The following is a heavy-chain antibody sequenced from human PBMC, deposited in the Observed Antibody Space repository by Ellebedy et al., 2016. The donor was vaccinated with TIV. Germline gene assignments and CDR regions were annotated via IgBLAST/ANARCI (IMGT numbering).Heavy chain of an antibody. J-gene: IGHJ4*02. V-gene: IGHV1-69*10. CDR1: GGTLSTYA. Sequence: AASVKVSCKASGGTLSTYAITWVRQAPGQGLEWMGGIIPIFNIPNYAQKFQGRVTITADKSTSTAYMELNSLTSEDTAVYYCAREGTSYSYGLRFDYWGQGTLVTVPS. CDR3: AREGTSYSYGLRFDY. D-gene: IGHD5-18*01. CDR2: IIPIFNIP.